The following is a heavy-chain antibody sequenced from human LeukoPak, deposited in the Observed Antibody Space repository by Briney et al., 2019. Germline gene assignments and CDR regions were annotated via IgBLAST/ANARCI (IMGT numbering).Heavy chain of an antibody. CDR1: GVSVSSGSYY. CDR3: ARDRFGEFDY. D-gene: IGHD3-10*01. V-gene: IGHV4-61*01. J-gene: IGHJ4*02. Sequence: PSETLSLTCTVSGVSVSSGSYYWSWIRQPPGKGLEWIGYIYYSGSTNYNPSLKSRITISVDTSKNQFSLKLSSVSTADTAVYYCARDRFGEFDYWGQGTLVTVSS. CDR2: IYYSGST.